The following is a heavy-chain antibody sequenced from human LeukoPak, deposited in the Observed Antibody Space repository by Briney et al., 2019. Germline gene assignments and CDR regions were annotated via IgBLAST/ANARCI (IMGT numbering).Heavy chain of an antibody. D-gene: IGHD3-3*01. J-gene: IGHJ4*02. CDR3: ARGFSSYDFWSGYYPEFDY. V-gene: IGHV6-1*01. Sequence: SQTLSLTCAISGDSVSSNSAAWNWIRQSPSRGLEWLGRTYYRSKWYNDYAVSVKSRITINPDTSKNQFSLQLNSVTPEDTAVYYGARGFSSYDFWSGYYPEFDYWGQGTLVTVSS. CDR2: TYYRSKWYN. CDR1: GDSVSSNSAA.